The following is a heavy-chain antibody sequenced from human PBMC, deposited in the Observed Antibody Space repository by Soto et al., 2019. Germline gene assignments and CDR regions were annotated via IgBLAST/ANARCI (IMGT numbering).Heavy chain of an antibody. CDR2: INPNGGST. J-gene: IGHJ5*02. D-gene: IGHD3-16*02. V-gene: IGHV1-46*01. CDR3: ARSSAGVFGIILDGSNWLAP. Sequence: ASVKVSCKAPADTFTSYYIHWLRQAPGHGLEWMGIINPNGGSTRFEQTFQGRITMTRDTSTSTVYMELRRLRSEDTAIYYCARSSAGVFGIILDGSNWLAPWGQGSVVTVSS. CDR1: ADTFTSYY.